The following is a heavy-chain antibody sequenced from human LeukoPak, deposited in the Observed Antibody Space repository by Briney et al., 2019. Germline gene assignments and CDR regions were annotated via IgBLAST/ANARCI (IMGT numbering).Heavy chain of an antibody. Sequence: SETLSLTCTVSGGSMSSYYWSWIRQPPGKGLEWIGYIYYSGSTNYNPSLKSRVTISVDTSKNQFSLKLSSVTAADTAVYYCARVRYFDWSGEYYFDYWGQGTLVTVSS. V-gene: IGHV4-59*01. CDR3: ARVRYFDWSGEYYFDY. D-gene: IGHD3-9*01. J-gene: IGHJ4*02. CDR2: IYYSGST. CDR1: GGSMSSYY.